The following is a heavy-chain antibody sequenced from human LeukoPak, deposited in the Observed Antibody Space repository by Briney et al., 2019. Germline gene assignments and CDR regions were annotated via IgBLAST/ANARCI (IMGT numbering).Heavy chain of an antibody. D-gene: IGHD3-10*01. J-gene: IGHJ6*04. CDR2: IDPSDSYT. V-gene: IGHV5-10-1*01. CDR1: GYSFTSCW. Sequence: GESLRISCKGSGYSFTSCWISWVRQMPGKGLEWMGRIDPSDSYTNYSPSFQGRVTISADKSISTAYLQWSSLKASDTAMYYCARLMVRGVTLYYYYGMDVWGKGTTVTVSS. CDR3: ARLMVRGVTLYYYYGMDV.